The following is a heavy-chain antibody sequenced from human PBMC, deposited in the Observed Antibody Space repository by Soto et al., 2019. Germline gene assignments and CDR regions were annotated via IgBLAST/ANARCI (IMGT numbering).Heavy chain of an antibody. D-gene: IGHD6-13*01. CDR3: AQQRLVLSAFAI. J-gene: IGHJ3*02. Sequence: QIILKECAPTVVKLTQTVTLFCTFSVVSLSTSGLGVGWFRLPQGKSLEWVALIYLDDDKRYSLSLKSRITITKETSKNHIVHTMNNMDPVNKAPYYHAQQRLVLSAFAIWAKGKIVTLAS. CDR1: VVSLSTSGLG. V-gene: IGHV2-5*02. CDR2: IYLDDDK.